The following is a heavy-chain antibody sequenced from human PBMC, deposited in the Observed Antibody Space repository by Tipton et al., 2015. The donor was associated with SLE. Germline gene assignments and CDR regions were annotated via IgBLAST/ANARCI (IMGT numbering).Heavy chain of an antibody. V-gene: IGHV4-38-2*01. J-gene: IGHJ5*02. CDR2: IYHSGST. CDR1: GYSISSGYY. CDR3: ARQRRIAAGGKLGWFDP. Sequence: TLSLTCAVSGYSISSGYYWGWIRQPPGKGLEWIGSIYHSGSTYYNASLKSRVTMSVDTSKTQFSLKLNSVTAADTAVYYCARQRRIAAGGKLGWFDPWGQGTLVTVSS. D-gene: IGHD6-13*01.